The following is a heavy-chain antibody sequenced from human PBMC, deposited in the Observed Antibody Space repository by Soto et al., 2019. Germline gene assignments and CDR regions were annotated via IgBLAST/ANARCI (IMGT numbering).Heavy chain of an antibody. D-gene: IGHD2-2*01. CDR1: GGSFSGSY. J-gene: IGHJ6*02. CDR2: INHSGST. CDR3: ASARGGYCSSTSCYQFYYYYGMDV. Sequence: LSRTCAFYGGSFSGSYWSWVRQPPGKGLEWIGEINHSGSTNYNPSLKSRVTISVDTSKNQFSLKLSSVTAADTAVYYCASARGGYCSSTSCYQFYYYYGMDVWGQGTTVTVSS. V-gene: IGHV4-34*01.